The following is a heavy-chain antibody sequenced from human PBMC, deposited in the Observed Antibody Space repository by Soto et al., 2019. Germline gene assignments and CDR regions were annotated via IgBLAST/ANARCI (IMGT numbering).Heavy chain of an antibody. Sequence: PGGSLRLSCAASGFTFSNFEMNWVRQVPGKGLEWLSYISFRGTTTYYAGSVRGRFTISRDNAKNSVFLQMDSLRDEDTAIYYCVRDNSHIIVTPFDLWGQGTLVTVSS. D-gene: IGHD2-21*01. CDR1: GFTFSNFE. V-gene: IGHV3-48*03. CDR2: ISFRGTTT. J-gene: IGHJ4*02. CDR3: VRDNSHIIVTPFDL.